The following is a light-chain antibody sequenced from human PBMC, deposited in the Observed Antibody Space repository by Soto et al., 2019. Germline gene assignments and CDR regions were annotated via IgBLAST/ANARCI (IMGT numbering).Light chain of an antibody. CDR3: AAWDDSLSGPRV. V-gene: IGLV1-47*01. CDR2: RNN. J-gene: IGLJ2*01. CDR1: SSNNGSNY. Sequence: QAVVTQPPSASGTPGQRVTISCSGSSSNNGSNYVYWYQQLPGTAPKLLIYRNNQRPSGVPDRFSGSKSGTSASLAISGLRSEDEADYYCAAWDDSLSGPRVFGGGTKLTVL.